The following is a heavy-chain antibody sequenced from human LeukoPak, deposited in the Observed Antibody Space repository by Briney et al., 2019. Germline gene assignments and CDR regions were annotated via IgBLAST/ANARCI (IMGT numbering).Heavy chain of an antibody. CDR2: IYSGGST. D-gene: IGHD3-10*01. CDR1: GFTVSSNY. J-gene: IGHJ4*02. V-gene: IGHV3-53*01. Sequence: GGSLRLSCAASGFTVSSNYMSWVRQAPGKGLEWASVIYSGGSTYYADSVKGRFTISRDNSKNTLYLQMNSLRAEDTAVYYCARRAAGEWLLLDYWGQGTLVTVSS. CDR3: ARRAAGEWLLLDY.